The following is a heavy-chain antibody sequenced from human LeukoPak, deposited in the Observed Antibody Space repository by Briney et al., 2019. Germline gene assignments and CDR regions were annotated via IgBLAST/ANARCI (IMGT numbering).Heavy chain of an antibody. CDR1: GFTVSSNY. CDR2: IYSGGST. V-gene: IGHV3-53*01. J-gene: IGHJ5*02. Sequence: PGGSLRLSCAASGFTVSSNYMSWVRQAPGKGLEWVSVIYSGGSTYYADSVKGRFTISRDNSKNTLYLQMNSLRAEDTAVYYCARDDYDSSGYRTTTWFDPWGQGTLVTVSS. D-gene: IGHD3-22*01. CDR3: ARDDYDSSGYRTTTWFDP.